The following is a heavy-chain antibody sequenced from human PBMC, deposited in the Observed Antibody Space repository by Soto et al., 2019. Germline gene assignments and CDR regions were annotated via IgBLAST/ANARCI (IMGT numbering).Heavy chain of an antibody. CDR3: ARGIPPNPKARIAARHQFDY. CDR2: INHSGST. Sequence: QVQLQQWGAGLLKPSETLSLTCAVYGGSFSGYYWSWIRQPPGKGLEWIGEINHSGSTNYNPSLKSRVTISVDTSKNQFSLKLSSVTAADTAVYYCARGIPPNPKARIAARHQFDYWGQGTLVTVSS. J-gene: IGHJ4*02. V-gene: IGHV4-34*01. CDR1: GGSFSGYY. D-gene: IGHD6-6*01.